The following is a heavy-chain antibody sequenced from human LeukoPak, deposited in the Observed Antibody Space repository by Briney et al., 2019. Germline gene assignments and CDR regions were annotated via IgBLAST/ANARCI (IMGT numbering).Heavy chain of an antibody. CDR2: IWYDGTNK. D-gene: IGHD3-10*01. CDR1: GFTFSAYG. V-gene: IGHV3-33*01. J-gene: IGHJ4*02. Sequence: GRSLRLSCAASGFTFSAYGMHWVRQAPGKGLEWVAVIWYDGTNKYHADSVKGRFTISRDTSKNTLSLQMNSLRAEDTAVYYCARGAYGFSSGSGSSSYLDYWGQGTLVTVSS. CDR3: ARGAYGFSSGSGSSSYLDY.